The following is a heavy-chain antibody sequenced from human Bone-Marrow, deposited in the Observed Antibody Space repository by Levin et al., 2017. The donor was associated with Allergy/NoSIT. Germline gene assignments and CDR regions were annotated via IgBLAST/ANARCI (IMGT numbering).Heavy chain of an antibody. CDR1: RFTFSAYA. Sequence: GESLKISCAPSRFTFSAYAMHWVRLAPGKGLEWVALVSFDGRKQYYSDSVKGRFTISRDNSQNRLYLQMNSLRSDDTAIYFCARTYYFDRSGYTALDHWGQGTLVTVSS. J-gene: IGHJ4*02. V-gene: IGHV3-30*04. CDR3: ARTYYFDRSGYTALDH. CDR2: VSFDGRKQ. D-gene: IGHD3-22*01.